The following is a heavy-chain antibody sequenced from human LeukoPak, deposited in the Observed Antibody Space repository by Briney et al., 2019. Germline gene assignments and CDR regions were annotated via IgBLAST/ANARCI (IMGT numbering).Heavy chain of an antibody. V-gene: IGHV1-2*02. CDR3: ARADSLNSWFDP. CDR1: GYTFTTYG. Sequence: ASVKVSCKASGYTFTTYGISWVRQAPGQGLEWMGWINPNSGGTNYAQKFQGRVTMTRDTSISTAYMELSRLRSDDTAVYYCARADSLNSWFDPWGQGTLVTVSS. J-gene: IGHJ5*02. CDR2: INPNSGGT. D-gene: IGHD5-18*01.